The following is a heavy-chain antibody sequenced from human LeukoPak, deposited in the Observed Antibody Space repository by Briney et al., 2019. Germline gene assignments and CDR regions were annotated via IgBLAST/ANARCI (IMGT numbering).Heavy chain of an antibody. D-gene: IGHD5-18*01. CDR2: ISYDGSNK. CDR3: AKLRPRGNSYGFLDY. CDR1: GFTFSSYG. Sequence: PGRSLRLSCAASGFTFSSYGMHWVRQAPGKGLEWVAVISYDGSNKYYADSVKGRFTISRDNSKNTLYLQMNSLRAEDTAVYYCAKLRPRGNSYGFLDYWGQGTLVTVSS. V-gene: IGHV3-30*18. J-gene: IGHJ4*02.